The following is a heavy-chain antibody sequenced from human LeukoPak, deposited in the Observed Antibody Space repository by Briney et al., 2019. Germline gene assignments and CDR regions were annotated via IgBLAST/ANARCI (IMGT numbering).Heavy chain of an antibody. CDR3: ARVLVVRGVIITSNAFDI. V-gene: IGHV4-59*01. D-gene: IGHD3-10*01. CDR1: GGSISSYY. CDR2: IYYSGST. Sequence: SETLSLTCTVSGGSISSYYWSWIRQPPGKGLEWIGYIYYSGSTNYNPSLKSRVTISVDTSKNQFSLKLSSVTAADTAVYYCARVLVVRGVIITSNAFDIWGQGTMVTVSS. J-gene: IGHJ3*02.